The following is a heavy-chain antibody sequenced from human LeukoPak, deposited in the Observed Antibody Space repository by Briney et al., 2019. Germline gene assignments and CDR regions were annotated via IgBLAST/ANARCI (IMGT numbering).Heavy chain of an antibody. Sequence: GGSLRLSCAASGFTFSGYWMHWVRQGPGKGLVWVSRINTDGTSTTYADSVKGRFTISRDNAKNTLYLQMNSLRCDDTAVYYCARDKNWNWFDPWGQGSLVTVSS. J-gene: IGHJ5*02. CDR2: INTDGTST. D-gene: IGHD1-1*01. V-gene: IGHV3-74*01. CDR3: ARDKNWNWFDP. CDR1: GFTFSGYW.